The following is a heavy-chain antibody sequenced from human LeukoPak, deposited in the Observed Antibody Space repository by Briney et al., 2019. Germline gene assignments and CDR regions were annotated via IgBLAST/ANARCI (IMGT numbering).Heavy chain of an antibody. J-gene: IGHJ4*02. D-gene: IGHD6-19*01. CDR1: GFTFSSYW. CDR2: IKKDGSEK. V-gene: IGHV3-7*01. CDR3: ASPQWLATENYFDY. Sequence: GGSLRLSCAASGFTFSSYWMSWVRQAPRKGLEWVANIKKDGSEKYYLDSVKGRFTISRDNAKNSLYLQMNSLRAEDTAVYYCASPQWLATENYFDYWGQGTLVTVSS.